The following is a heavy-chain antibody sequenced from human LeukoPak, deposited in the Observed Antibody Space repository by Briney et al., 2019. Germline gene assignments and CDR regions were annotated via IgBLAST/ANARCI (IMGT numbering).Heavy chain of an antibody. V-gene: IGHV3-23*01. J-gene: IGHJ3*02. Sequence: GGSLRLSCAASGFTFSSYAMSWVRQAPGKGLEWVSAISGSGGSTYYADSVKGRFTISRDNSKNTLYLQMNSLRAEDTAVYYCAKDLGLTMIVVVIADAFDIWGQGTMVTVSS. D-gene: IGHD3-22*01. CDR1: GFTFSSYA. CDR3: AKDLGLTMIVVVIADAFDI. CDR2: ISGSGGST.